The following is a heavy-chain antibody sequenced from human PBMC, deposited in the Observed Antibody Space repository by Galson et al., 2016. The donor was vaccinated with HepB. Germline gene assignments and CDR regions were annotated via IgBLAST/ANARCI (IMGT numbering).Heavy chain of an antibody. J-gene: IGHJ6*02. D-gene: IGHD3-3*01. CDR2: ISGSGGST. Sequence: SLRLSCAASRFPFSSYAMSWVRQAPGKGLEWVSVISGSGGSTYYAAPVTGRFTISRDTAKNTLYLQMNSLRAEDTAVYYCAKEGTIFGVVPYGMDVWGQGTKVIVSS. V-gene: IGHV3-23*01. CDR1: RFPFSSYA. CDR3: AKEGTIFGVVPYGMDV.